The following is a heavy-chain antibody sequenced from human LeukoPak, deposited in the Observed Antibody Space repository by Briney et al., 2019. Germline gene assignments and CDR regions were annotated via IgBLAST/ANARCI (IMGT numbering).Heavy chain of an antibody. CDR2: INSDGSST. J-gene: IGHJ5*02. CDR3: ARVPLVDIYRFDP. CDR1: GFTFSSYW. D-gene: IGHD2-2*03. Sequence: GGSLRLSCAASGFTFSSYWMHWVRQAPGKGLVWVSRINSDGSSTSYADSVKGRFTISRDNAKNTLYLQMNSLRAEDTAVYYCARVPLVDIYRFDPWGQGTLVTVSS. V-gene: IGHV3-74*01.